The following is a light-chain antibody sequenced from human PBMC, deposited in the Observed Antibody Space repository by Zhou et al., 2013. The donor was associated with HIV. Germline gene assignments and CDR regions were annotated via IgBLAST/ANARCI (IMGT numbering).Light chain of an antibody. CDR3: QQSYSTLVT. J-gene: IGKJ4*01. V-gene: IGKV1-39*01. CDR2: DAS. Sequence: DIQMTQSPSSLSASVGDRVTITCQASQDISNYLNWYQQKPGKAPKLLIYDASNLETGVPSRFSGSGSGTDFTLTISSLQPEDFATYYCQQSYSTLVTFGGGTKVEIK. CDR1: QDISNY.